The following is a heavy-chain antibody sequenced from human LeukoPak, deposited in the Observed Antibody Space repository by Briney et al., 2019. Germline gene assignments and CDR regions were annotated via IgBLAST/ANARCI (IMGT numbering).Heavy chain of an antibody. CDR3: ARERDGYNYRYPLDY. D-gene: IGHD5-24*01. V-gene: IGHV4-34*01. Sequence: SETLSLTCAVYGGSFSGYYWSWIRQPPGKGLEWIVEINHSGSTNYNPSLKSRVTISVEASKTQFSLTLSSVTAADTAVYYCARERDGYNYRYPLDYWGQGTLVTVSS. CDR1: GGSFSGYY. CDR2: INHSGST. J-gene: IGHJ4*02.